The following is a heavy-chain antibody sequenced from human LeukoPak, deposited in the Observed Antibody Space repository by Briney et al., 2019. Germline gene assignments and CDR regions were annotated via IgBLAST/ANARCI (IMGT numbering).Heavy chain of an antibody. CDR2: ISSSSSYI. V-gene: IGHV3-21*01. D-gene: IGHD1-14*01. J-gene: IGHJ4*02. CDR1: GFTFSSYS. CDR3: AKEGRKTAPPSELYY. Sequence: GALRLSCAASGFTFSSYSMNWVRQAPGKGLEWVSSISSSSSYIYYADSVKGRFTISRDNAKNSLYLQMNSLRAEDTAVYYWAKEGRKTAPPSELYYLGQGTLVTVSS.